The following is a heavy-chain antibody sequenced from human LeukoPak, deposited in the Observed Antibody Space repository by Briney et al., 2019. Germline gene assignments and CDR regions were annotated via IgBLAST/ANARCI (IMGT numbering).Heavy chain of an antibody. D-gene: IGHD4-17*01. V-gene: IGHV3-33*08. J-gene: IGHJ4*02. CDR3: ARDRGDYYYLDY. CDR2: IWYDGSNK. CDR1: GFTFSSYG. Sequence: PGGSLRLSCAASGFTFSSYGMHWVRQAPGKGLEWVAFIWYDGSNKFYVDSVKGRFTISRDNSKNTLYLQMGSLRAEDTAVYYCARDRGDYYYLDYWGQGTLVTVSS.